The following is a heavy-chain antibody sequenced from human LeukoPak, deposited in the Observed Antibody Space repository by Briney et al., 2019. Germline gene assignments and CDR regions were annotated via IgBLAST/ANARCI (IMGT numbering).Heavy chain of an antibody. CDR1: AFIFNRYG. CDR2: ISSSSSYI. D-gene: IGHD1-26*01. CDR3: AKDRLVGAIGGELDY. Sequence: PGGSLRLSCAASAFIFNRYGMSWVRQAPGKGLEWVSSISSSSSYIYYSDSVKGRFTISRDNSKNTLYLQMNSLRAEDTAVYYCAKDRLVGAIGGELDYWGQGTLVTVSS. J-gene: IGHJ4*02. V-gene: IGHV3-21*04.